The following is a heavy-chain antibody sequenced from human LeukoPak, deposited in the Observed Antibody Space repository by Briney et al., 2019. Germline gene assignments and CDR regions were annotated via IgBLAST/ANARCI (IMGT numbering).Heavy chain of an antibody. CDR2: IYSGGST. Sequence: GGSLRLSCAASGFTLTSNYMSWVRHAPGEGLEWVSVIYSGGSTYYADSVKGRFTISRDNSKNTLYLQMNSLRAEDTAVYYCARWRSGSYFDYWGQGTLATVSS. CDR3: ARWRSGSYFDY. CDR1: GFTLTSNY. V-gene: IGHV3-53*01. D-gene: IGHD1-26*01. J-gene: IGHJ4*02.